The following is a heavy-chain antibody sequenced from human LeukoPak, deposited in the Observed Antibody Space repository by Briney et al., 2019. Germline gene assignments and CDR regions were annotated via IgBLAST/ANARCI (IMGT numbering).Heavy chain of an antibody. CDR1: GDSISDGGYY. J-gene: IGHJ4*02. CDR3: VRGGFYVKY. Sequence: SETLSLTCSVSGDSISDGGYYWSWIRQHPGKGLEWVGYIYYSGTTYYNPPLKSRVSMSVDAWENQFSLSLTSVTAADTAIYFCVRGGFYVKYWGQGKLVTVSS. D-gene: IGHD3-22*01. CDR2: IYYSGTT. V-gene: IGHV4-31*03.